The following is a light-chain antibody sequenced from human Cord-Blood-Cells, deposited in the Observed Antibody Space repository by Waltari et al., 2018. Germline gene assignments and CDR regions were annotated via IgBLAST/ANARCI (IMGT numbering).Light chain of an antibody. V-gene: IGKV2-29*02. CDR1: QSLLHSDGKTY. Sequence: DIGMTQTPLSLSGTPGQPAPISCQSSQSLLHSDGKTYLYWYLQKPRQSPQLLIYEVSSRFSVVPHSFGGGWAATDFTTNSSRVDAEDVVVYYCMQDRPLLTFGRGTKVEIK. CDR2: EVS. J-gene: IGKJ4*01. CDR3: MQDRPLLT.